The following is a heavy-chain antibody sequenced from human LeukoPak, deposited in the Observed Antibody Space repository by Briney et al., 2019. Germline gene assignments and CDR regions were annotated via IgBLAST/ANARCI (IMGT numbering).Heavy chain of an antibody. J-gene: IGHJ6*03. D-gene: IGHD2-2*01. CDR3: ARAAAIVVVPAVPHMDV. CDR2: IWYDGSNK. V-gene: IGHV3-33*01. CDR1: GFTFSSYG. Sequence: GGSLRLSCAASGFTFSSYGMHWVRQAPGKGLEWVAVIWYDGSNKYYADSVKGRFTISRDNAKNSLYLQMNSLRAEDTAVYYCARAAAIVVVPAVPHMDVWGKGTTVTVSS.